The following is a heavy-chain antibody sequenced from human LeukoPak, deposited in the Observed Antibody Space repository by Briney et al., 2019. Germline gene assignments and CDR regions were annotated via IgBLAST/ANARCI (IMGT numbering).Heavy chain of an antibody. D-gene: IGHD3-10*01. CDR1: GYTFTSYD. Sequence: ASVKVSCKASGYTFTSYDINWVRQATGQGLEWMGWMNPNSGNAGYAQKFQGRVTMTRNTSISTAYMELSSLRSEDTAVYYCARNYYGPLNWFDPWGQGTLVTVSS. CDR2: MNPNSGNA. V-gene: IGHV1-8*01. J-gene: IGHJ5*02. CDR3: ARNYYGPLNWFDP.